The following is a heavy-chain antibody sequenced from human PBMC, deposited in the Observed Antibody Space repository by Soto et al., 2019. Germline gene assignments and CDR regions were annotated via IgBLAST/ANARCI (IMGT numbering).Heavy chain of an antibody. Sequence: PSETLSLTCAVYGGFLSESYWTWTRQPPGKGLEWIGEINHVGGTNYNPSLKSRVTMSVDTSQNQFSLRLISVTAADTAMYFCERISYQLQSSVLWLDPWGQGTPVTVSS. D-gene: IGHD3-16*02. V-gene: IGHV4-34*01. CDR3: ERISYQLQSSVLWLDP. CDR2: INHVGGT. CDR1: GGFLSESY. J-gene: IGHJ5*02.